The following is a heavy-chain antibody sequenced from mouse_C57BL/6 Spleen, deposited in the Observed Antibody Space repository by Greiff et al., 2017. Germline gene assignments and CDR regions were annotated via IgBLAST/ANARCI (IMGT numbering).Heavy chain of an antibody. Sequence: EVQLQQSGPELVKPGASVKISCKASGYTFTDYYMNWVKQSHGKSLEWIGDINPNNGGTSYNQKFKGKATLTVDKSSSTAYMELRSLTSEDSAVYYCAVPIYYDYDVWFAYWGQGTLVTVSA. J-gene: IGHJ3*01. V-gene: IGHV1-26*01. D-gene: IGHD2-4*01. CDR2: INPNNGGT. CDR3: AVPIYYDYDVWFAY. CDR1: GYTFTDYY.